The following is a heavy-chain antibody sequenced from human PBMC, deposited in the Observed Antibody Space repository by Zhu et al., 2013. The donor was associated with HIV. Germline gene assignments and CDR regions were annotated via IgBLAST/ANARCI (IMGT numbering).Heavy chain of an antibody. J-gene: IGHJ4*02. CDR1: GFTFTSSA. Sequence: QLVQSGPEVKKPGTSVKVSCKASGFTFTSSAVQWVRQARGQRLEWMGIINPSGGSTSYAQKFQGRVTMTRDTSTSTVYMELSSLRSEDTAVYYCARALRQSGYGDWYFDYWGQGTLVTVSS. CDR3: ARALRQSGYGDWYFDY. V-gene: IGHV1-46*01. D-gene: IGHD3-3*01. CDR2: INPSGGST.